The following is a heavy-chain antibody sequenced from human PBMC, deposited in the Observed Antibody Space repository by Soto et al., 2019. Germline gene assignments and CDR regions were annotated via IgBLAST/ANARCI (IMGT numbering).Heavy chain of an antibody. CDR1: GYSFTSYW. CDR3: ARHRYYDSPYYYYGMDV. Sequence: GESLKISCKGSGYSFTSYWISWVRQMPGKGLEWMGIIYPGDSDTRYSPSFQGQVTISADKSISTAYLQWSSLKASDTAMYYCARHRYYDSPYYYYGMDVWGQGTTVTVSS. J-gene: IGHJ6*02. CDR2: IYPGDSDT. D-gene: IGHD3-22*01. V-gene: IGHV5-51*01.